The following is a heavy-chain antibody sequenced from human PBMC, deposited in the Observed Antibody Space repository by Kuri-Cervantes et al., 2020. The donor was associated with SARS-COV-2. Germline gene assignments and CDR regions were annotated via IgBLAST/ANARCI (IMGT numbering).Heavy chain of an antibody. CDR2: ISGSGGST. V-gene: IGHV3-23*01. J-gene: IGHJ4*02. CDR3: AKDLAERAY. Sequence: GESLKISCAASGFTFSSYAMSWVRQAPGKGLEWVSAISGSGGSTYYADSVKGRFTIARDNSKNTLYLQMNSLRAEDTAVYYCAKDLAERAYWGQGTLVTVSS. D-gene: IGHD1-14*01. CDR1: GFTFSSYA.